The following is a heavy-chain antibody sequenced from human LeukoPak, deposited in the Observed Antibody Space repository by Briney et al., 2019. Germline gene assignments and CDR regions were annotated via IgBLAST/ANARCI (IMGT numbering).Heavy chain of an antibody. V-gene: IGHV4-39*01. CDR2: IYYSGST. CDR1: GGSISSSSYY. CDR3: ARTADPSIAAAGRGSLYFQH. Sequence: PSETLSLTCTVSGGSISSSSYYWGWIRQPPGKGLEWIGSIYYSGSTYYNPSLKSRVTISVDTSKNQFSLKLSSVTAADTAVYYCARTADPSIAAAGRGSLYFQHWGQGTLVTVSS. D-gene: IGHD6-13*01. J-gene: IGHJ1*01.